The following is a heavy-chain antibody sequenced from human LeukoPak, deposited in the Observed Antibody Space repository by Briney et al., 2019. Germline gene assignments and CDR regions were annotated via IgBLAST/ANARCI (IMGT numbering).Heavy chain of an antibody. CDR1: GGSISSYY. CDR2: IYYSGST. V-gene: IGHV4-59*08. Sequence: SETLSLTCTVSGGSISSYYWSWIRQPPGKGLEWIGYIYYSGSTSYNPSLKSRVTISVDTSKNQFSLKLSSVTAADTAVYYCARAPGGGVYCSSTSCYYMDVWGKGTTVTVSS. J-gene: IGHJ6*03. D-gene: IGHD2-2*01. CDR3: ARAPGGGVYCSSTSCYYMDV.